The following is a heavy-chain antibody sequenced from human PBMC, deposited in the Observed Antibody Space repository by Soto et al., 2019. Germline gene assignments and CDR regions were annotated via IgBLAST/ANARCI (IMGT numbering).Heavy chain of an antibody. Sequence: ELQLVESGGGLVQPGESLRLSCAASGFIFSDFWIHWVRQVPGKGPEWVSRINTDGSSTSYADSVKGRFTISRDNAKSTLYLQMNSLRAEDTAVYYCARGGYCSDGICYTHYYYAMDVWGQGTSVAVSS. J-gene: IGHJ6*02. CDR2: INTDGSST. V-gene: IGHV3-74*03. CDR1: GFIFSDFW. CDR3: ARGGYCSDGICYTHYYYAMDV. D-gene: IGHD2-15*01.